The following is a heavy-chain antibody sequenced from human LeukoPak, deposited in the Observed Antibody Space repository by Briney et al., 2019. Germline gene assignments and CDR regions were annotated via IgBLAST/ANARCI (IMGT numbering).Heavy chain of an antibody. Sequence: GGSLRLSCAASGFTFSSYAMHWVRQAPGKGLEWVAVISYDGSNKYYADSVKGRFTISRDNSKNTLYPQMNSLRAEDTAVYYCAREGIAVAGIDYWGQGTLVTVSS. CDR2: ISYDGSNK. CDR1: GFTFSSYA. J-gene: IGHJ4*02. V-gene: IGHV3-30-3*01. D-gene: IGHD6-19*01. CDR3: AREGIAVAGIDY.